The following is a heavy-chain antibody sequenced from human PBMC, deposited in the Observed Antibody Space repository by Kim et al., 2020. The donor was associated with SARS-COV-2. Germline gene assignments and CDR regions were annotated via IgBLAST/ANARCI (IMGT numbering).Heavy chain of an antibody. CDR3: TRGGDTSGWFWNY. Sequence: GGSLRLSCAASGFTLRPYWMTWVRQAPGKGPEWVANIKHGGNDKFYVDSVKGRFTIFRDDARNSLYLQMNSLRVEDTAVYYCTRGGDTSGWFWNYWGQGT. D-gene: IGHD6-25*01. CDR1: GFTLRPYW. J-gene: IGHJ4*02. CDR2: IKHGGNDK. V-gene: IGHV3-7*01.